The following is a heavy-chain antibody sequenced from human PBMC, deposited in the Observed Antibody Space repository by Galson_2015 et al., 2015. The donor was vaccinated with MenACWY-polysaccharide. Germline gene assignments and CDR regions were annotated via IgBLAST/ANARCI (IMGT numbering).Heavy chain of an antibody. CDR1: GGSISSYY. J-gene: IGHJ5*02. CDR2: IYYSGST. V-gene: IGHV4-59*01. CDR3: ARWEGAWEPLRNWFDP. D-gene: IGHD1-26*01. Sequence: SETLSLTCTVSGGSISSYYWSWIRQPPGKGLEWIGYIYYSGSTNYNPSLKSRVTISVDTSKNQFSLKLSSVTAADTAVYYCARWEGAWEPLRNWFDPWGQGTLVTVSS.